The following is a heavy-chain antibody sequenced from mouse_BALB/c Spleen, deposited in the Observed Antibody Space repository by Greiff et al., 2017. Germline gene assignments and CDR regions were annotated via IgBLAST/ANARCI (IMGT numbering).Heavy chain of an antibody. CDR3: ARGYGSTPSPFYFDY. CDR2: IDPSDSYT. Sequence: QVQLKQPGAELVKPGASVKLSCKASGYTFTSYWMHWVKQRPGQGLEWIGEIDPSDSYTNYNQKFKGKATLTVDKSSSTAYMQLSSLTSEDSAVYYCARGYGSTPSPFYFDYWGQGTTLTVSS. J-gene: IGHJ2*01. V-gene: IGHV1-69*02. D-gene: IGHD1-1*01. CDR1: GYTFTSYW.